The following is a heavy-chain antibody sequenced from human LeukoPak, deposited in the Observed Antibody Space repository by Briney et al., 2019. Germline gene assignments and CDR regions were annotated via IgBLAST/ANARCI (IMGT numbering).Heavy chain of an antibody. D-gene: IGHD3-22*01. Sequence: GASVNVSCKASGYTFTGYHIHWVRQAPGQGLEWMGWINPKNGGTNYAQKFQGRVAMTTDTSISTAYMDLSGLRSGDTAVYYCARDPFNTYYYDPWGQGTLVTVSS. CDR2: INPKNGGT. J-gene: IGHJ4*02. CDR3: ARDPFNTYYYDP. CDR1: GYTFTGYH. V-gene: IGHV1-2*02.